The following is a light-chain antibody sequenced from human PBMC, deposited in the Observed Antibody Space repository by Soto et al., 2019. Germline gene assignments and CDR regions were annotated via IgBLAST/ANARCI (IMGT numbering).Light chain of an antibody. Sequence: DIQMTQSPSTLSASVGDRVTITCRASQSISSWLAWYQQKPGKAPKLLIYKASTLKSGVPSRFSGSGSGTEFTLTISSLQPEDFATYYCQQLDNYPRTLGQGTKVDIK. V-gene: IGKV1-5*03. CDR3: QQLDNYPRT. J-gene: IGKJ1*01. CDR1: QSISSW. CDR2: KAS.